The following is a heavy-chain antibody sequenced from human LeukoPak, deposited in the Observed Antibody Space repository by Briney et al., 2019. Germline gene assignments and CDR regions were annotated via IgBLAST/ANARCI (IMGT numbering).Heavy chain of an antibody. CDR3: ARGAIGRRLAFDP. J-gene: IGHJ5*02. V-gene: IGHV1-46*01. CDR1: GYTFTGYY. D-gene: IGHD3-3*02. Sequence: ASVKVSCKASGYTFTGYYMHWVRQAPGQGLEWMGIINPSGGSTSYAQKFQGRVTMTRDMSTSTVYMELSSLRSEDTAVYYCARGAIGRRLAFDPWGQGTLVTVSS. CDR2: INPSGGST.